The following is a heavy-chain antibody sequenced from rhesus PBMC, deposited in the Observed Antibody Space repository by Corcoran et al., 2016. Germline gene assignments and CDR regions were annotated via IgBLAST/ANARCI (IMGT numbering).Heavy chain of an antibody. Sequence: QVTLKESGPALVKPTQNLTLTCTFSGFSISTTGAAVVWIRQPPGKAMQWLASIYWDDTKYYSTSLNSRLTISMDTSKNQVVLTMTSMDPVDTATYYCARVGCSGIYCPSDRSGLDSWGQGVVVTVSS. CDR1: GFSISTTGAA. CDR2: IYWDDTK. CDR3: ARVGCSGIYCPSDRSGLDS. D-gene: IGHD2-27*01. J-gene: IGHJ6*01. V-gene: IGHV2-95*01.